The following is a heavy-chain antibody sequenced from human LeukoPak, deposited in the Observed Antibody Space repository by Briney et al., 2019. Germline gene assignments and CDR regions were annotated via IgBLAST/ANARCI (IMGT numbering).Heavy chain of an antibody. V-gene: IGHV3-48*02. CDR1: EFAFSTYN. Sequence: GGSLRLSCAASEFAFSTYNMNWVRQAPGKGLEWVSYISTGSSTTYYADSVKGRFTISRDNVENSLYLQMNSLRDEDTAVYYCARVAAGYSVNYFDYWGQGTLVTASS. D-gene: IGHD4-23*01. J-gene: IGHJ4*02. CDR2: ISTGSSTT. CDR3: ARVAAGYSVNYFDY.